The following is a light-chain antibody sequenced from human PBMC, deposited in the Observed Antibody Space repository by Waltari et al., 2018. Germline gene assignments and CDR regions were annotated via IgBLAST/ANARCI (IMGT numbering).Light chain of an antibody. CDR3: SSYAGSSKGV. CDR1: SSDVGNYKR. CDR2: GFS. J-gene: IGLJ2*01. V-gene: IGLV2-23*02. Sequence: QSALTQPASVSGSPGPSITISCTGTSSDVGNYKRVSWYQQHPGKAPKLMIYGFSKRPSGVSDRFSGSKSGDMASLTISGLQPEDEAEYFCSSYAGSSKGVFGGGTKVTVL.